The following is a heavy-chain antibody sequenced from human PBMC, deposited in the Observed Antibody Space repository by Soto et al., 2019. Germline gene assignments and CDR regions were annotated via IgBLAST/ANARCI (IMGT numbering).Heavy chain of an antibody. V-gene: IGHV1-3*01. CDR1: GYTFTTYT. CDR2: INPVNGNT. Sequence: QVQLAQSGAEVKKPGASVMLSCKASGYTFTTYTMNWVRQAPGQRLEWMGWINPVNGNTKSSQKFQDRVIITRDTSASTAYMELRSLRSEDTAVYYCARGIATGQLDPWGQGTLVIVSS. CDR3: ARGIATGQLDP. J-gene: IGHJ5*02. D-gene: IGHD6-13*01.